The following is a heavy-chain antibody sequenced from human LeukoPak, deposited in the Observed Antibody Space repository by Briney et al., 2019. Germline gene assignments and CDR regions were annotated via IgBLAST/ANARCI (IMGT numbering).Heavy chain of an antibody. CDR2: IYYSGST. CDR1: GGSISSYY. CDR3: ARVRFGESFPFDP. D-gene: IGHD3-10*01. V-gene: IGHV4-59*01. J-gene: IGHJ5*02. Sequence: SETLSLTCTVSGGSISSYYWSWIRQPPGKGLEWIGYIYYSGSTNYNPSLKSRATISVDTSKNQLSLKLSSVTAADTAVYYCARVRFGESFPFDPWGQGTLVTVSS.